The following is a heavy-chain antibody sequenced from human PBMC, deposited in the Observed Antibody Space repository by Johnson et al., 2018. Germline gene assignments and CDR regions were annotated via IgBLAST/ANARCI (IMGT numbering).Heavy chain of an antibody. D-gene: IGHD5-18*01. CDR3: ARAPIHLGRPRDAFDI. Sequence: QVQLQESGPGLVKPSETLSLTCTVSGGPFSSSSYYWGWIRQPPGKGLEWIGSVYYSGSTYYNPSLKSRVPISVDRSKNQFSLRLRSVTAADTAMFYCARAPIHLGRPRDAFDIGGQGTMVTVSS. V-gene: IGHV4-39*07. CDR2: VYYSGST. J-gene: IGHJ3*02. CDR1: GGPFSSSSYY.